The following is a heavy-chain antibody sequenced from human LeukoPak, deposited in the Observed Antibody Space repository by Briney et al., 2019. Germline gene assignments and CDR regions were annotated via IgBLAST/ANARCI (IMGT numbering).Heavy chain of an antibody. J-gene: IGHJ4*02. CDR2: TYYRSKWYS. D-gene: IGHD6-19*01. V-gene: IGHV6-1*01. CDR3: ARGESGKTVSLFAY. CDR1: GDSVSSNSAS. Sequence: SQTLSLTCAISGDSVSSNSASWNWIRQSPSRGLGWLGRTYYRSKWYSDYAVSVRSRMTVNADTSKNQFSLQLNSVTPEDTAVYYCARGESGKTVSLFAYWGQGTLVTVSS.